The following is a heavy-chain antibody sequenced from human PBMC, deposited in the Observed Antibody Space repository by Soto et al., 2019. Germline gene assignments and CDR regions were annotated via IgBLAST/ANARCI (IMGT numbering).Heavy chain of an antibody. D-gene: IGHD4-17*01. CDR2: MNPNSGNT. J-gene: IGHJ6*02. CDR3: ARGVSPYGDYYYYYGMDV. V-gene: IGHV1-8*01. CDR1: GYTFTSYD. Sequence: ASVKVSCKASGYTFTSYDINWVRQATGQGLEWMGWMNPNSGNTGYAQKFQGRVTMTRNTSISTAYMELSSLRSEDTAVYYCARGVSPYGDYYYYYGMDVWGQGTTVTLSS.